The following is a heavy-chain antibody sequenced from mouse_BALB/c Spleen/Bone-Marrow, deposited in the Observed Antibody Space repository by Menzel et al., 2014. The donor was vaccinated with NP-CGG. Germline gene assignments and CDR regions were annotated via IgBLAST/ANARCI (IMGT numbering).Heavy chain of an antibody. Sequence: VQLQQSGPELVKPGASVKISCKASGYAFSSSWVNWVKQRPGQGLEWIGRIFPGDGDTYYNGKFEGKATLTADKSSSTAYMQLSSLTSVDSAVYFCARSDGYRAMDYWGQGTSVTVSS. CDR3: ARSDGYRAMDY. CDR2: IFPGDGDT. CDR1: GYAFSSSW. D-gene: IGHD2-3*01. J-gene: IGHJ4*01. V-gene: IGHV1-82*01.